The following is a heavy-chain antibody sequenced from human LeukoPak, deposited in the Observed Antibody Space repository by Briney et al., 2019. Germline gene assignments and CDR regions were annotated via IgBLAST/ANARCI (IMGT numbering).Heavy chain of an antibody. Sequence: GGSLRLSCAASGFTFSSFGMHWVRQAPGEGLEWVTFIQYDETDKFYADSVKGRFTISRDNSKNTLYLQMNSLRAEDTAVYYCARASGYSYTPDYWGQGTLVTVSS. CDR3: ARASGYSYTPDY. CDR1: GFTFSSFG. CDR2: IQYDETDK. J-gene: IGHJ4*02. D-gene: IGHD5-18*01. V-gene: IGHV3-30*02.